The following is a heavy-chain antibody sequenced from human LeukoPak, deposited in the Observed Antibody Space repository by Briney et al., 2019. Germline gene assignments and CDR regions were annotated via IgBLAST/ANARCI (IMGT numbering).Heavy chain of an antibody. V-gene: IGHV3-30*03. CDR1: GFTFNIYS. Sequence: GGSLRLSCAASGFTFNIYSMNWVRQAPGKGLEWVAVISYDGINKYYADSVKGRFTISRDNSRRTLYLEMNSLKTEDTAVYYCARDRFVQWFGESPNFFDTWGQGTLVTVSS. D-gene: IGHD3-10*01. CDR2: ISYDGINK. J-gene: IGHJ5*02. CDR3: ARDRFVQWFGESPNFFDT.